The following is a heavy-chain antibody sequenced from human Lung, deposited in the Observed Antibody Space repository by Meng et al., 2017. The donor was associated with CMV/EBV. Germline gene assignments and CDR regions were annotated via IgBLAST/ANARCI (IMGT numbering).Heavy chain of an antibody. V-gene: IGHV1-8*01. J-gene: IGHJ6*02. CDR1: GYTFTSYD. CDR3: ARNPYSSPGPPSRHVHYYYYGMDV. CDR2: MNPNSGNT. Sequence: ASXXVSXKASGYTFTSYDTNWVRQATGQGLEWMGWMNPNSGNTGYAQKFQGRVTMTRNTSISTAYMELSSLRSEDTAVYYCARNPYSSPGPPSRHVHYYYYGMDVWXQGTTVTVSS. D-gene: IGHD6-13*01.